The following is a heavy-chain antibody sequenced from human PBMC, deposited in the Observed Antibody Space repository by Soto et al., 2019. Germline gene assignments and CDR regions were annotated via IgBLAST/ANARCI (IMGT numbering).Heavy chain of an antibody. J-gene: IGHJ4*02. D-gene: IGHD6-19*01. CDR2: MNPNSGNT. CDR3: ARSGSGWSASFDD. CDR1: GYTFISYD. Sequence: QVQLVQSGAEVKKPGASVKVSCKASGYTFISYDINWXRXXTXXXXEWMGWMNPNSGNTGDAQKFQGRLTLTRDTSISTAYMELSSLTSEDTAVYYCARSGSGWSASFDDWGQGTLVTVSS. V-gene: IGHV1-8*01.